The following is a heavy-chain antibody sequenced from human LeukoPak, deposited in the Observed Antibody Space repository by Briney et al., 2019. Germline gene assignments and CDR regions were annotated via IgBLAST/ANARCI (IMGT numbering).Heavy chain of an antibody. J-gene: IGHJ3*02. CDR1: GYTFTSYD. CDR2: MNPNSGNT. Sequence: GASVKVSCKASGYTFTSYDINWVRQATGQGLEWMGWMNPNSGNTGYAQKFQGRVTMTRNTSISTAYVELSSLRSEDTAVYYCARGPSLWFGELLEDDAFDIWGQGTMVTVSS. D-gene: IGHD3-10*01. V-gene: IGHV1-8*01. CDR3: ARGPSLWFGELLEDDAFDI.